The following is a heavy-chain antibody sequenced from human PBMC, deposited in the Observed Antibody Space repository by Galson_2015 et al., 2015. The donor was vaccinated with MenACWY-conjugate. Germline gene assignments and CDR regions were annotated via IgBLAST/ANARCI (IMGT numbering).Heavy chain of an antibody. D-gene: IGHD5-24*01. CDR1: GFTFHSYQ. CDR3: ARGIQLHFPDPRYCIGG. Sequence: SLRLSCAASGFTFHSYQIFFIRQAPGRGLEWISYIYRSGSNTHYADSVQGRFTISRSNSNNSLYLQMNGLRVDDTGVYYCARGIQLHFPDPRYCIGGWCNGATV. CDR2: IYRSGSNT. V-gene: IGHV3-48*03. J-gene: IGHJ6*03.